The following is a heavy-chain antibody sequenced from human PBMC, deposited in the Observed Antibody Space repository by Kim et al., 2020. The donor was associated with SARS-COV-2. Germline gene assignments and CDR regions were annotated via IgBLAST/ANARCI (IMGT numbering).Heavy chain of an antibody. V-gene: IGHV4-39*01. Sequence: SETLSLTCTVSGGSISRSGYYWGWIRLPPGKGLEWIGNTYRSGNTYYNPSLKSRVIISVDTSENQLSLKLTSVTAADTAVYYCASLRRDGYNNYFDYWGQGTLVTVSS. J-gene: IGHJ4*02. CDR1: GGSISRSGYY. CDR3: ASLRRDGYNNYFDY. CDR2: TYRSGNT. D-gene: IGHD5-12*01.